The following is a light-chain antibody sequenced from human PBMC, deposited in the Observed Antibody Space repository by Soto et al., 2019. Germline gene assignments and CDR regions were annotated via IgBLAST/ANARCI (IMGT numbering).Light chain of an antibody. CDR3: CSYTLNITAHLI. J-gene: IGLJ2*01. Sequence: QSALTQPASVSGSPGQSITIACTGTSSDVGAYNFVSWYQHHPDNAPTLIIYGVTERPSGVSNRFSGSKSGNTTSLTISGLQTDDEAHYYCCSYTLNITAHLIFGGGTQLTVL. CDR2: GVT. CDR1: SSDVGAYNF. V-gene: IGLV2-14*01.